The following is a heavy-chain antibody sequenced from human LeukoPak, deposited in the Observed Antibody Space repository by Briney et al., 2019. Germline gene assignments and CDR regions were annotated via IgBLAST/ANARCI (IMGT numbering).Heavy chain of an antibody. D-gene: IGHD1-26*01. CDR3: ATPHRVGATTRGLGSYYFDY. J-gene: IGHJ4*02. V-gene: IGHV1-24*01. Sequence: ASVKVSCKVSGYTLTELSMHWVRQAPGKGLEWMGGFDPEDGETIYAQKFQGRVTMTEDTSTDTAYMELSSLRSEDTAVYYCATPHRVGATTRGLGSYYFDYWGQGTLVTVSS. CDR2: FDPEDGET. CDR1: GYTLTELS.